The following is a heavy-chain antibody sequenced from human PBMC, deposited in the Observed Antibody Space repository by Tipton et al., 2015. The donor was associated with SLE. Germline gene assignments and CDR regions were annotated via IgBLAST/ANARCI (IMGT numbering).Heavy chain of an antibody. D-gene: IGHD4/OR15-4a*01. CDR3: ARVSSGTNYAIES. V-gene: IGHV4-61*09. CDR1: VGPLTSGRYY. Sequence: TLSLTCTVSVGPLTSGRYYWSWIRQPAGKGLEWIGHIYTTGGTNYSPSLKSRVTISFDTSETQFSLKLASVTIADPAVYYCARVSSGTNYAIESWGQGTLVTVSS. J-gene: IGHJ4*02. CDR2: IYTTGGT.